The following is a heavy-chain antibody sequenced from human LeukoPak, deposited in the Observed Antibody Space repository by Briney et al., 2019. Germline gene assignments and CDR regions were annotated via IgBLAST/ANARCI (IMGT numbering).Heavy chain of an antibody. CDR1: GFSFSAYA. J-gene: IGHJ6*03. CDR3: AKTAEDLYYYMDV. CDR2: IWYDGSNE. V-gene: IGHV3-33*06. Sequence: PGGSLRLSCAASGFSFSAYAMHWVRQAPGKGLEGVAVIWYDGSNEYYGDSVKGRFTISRDNSKNTVNLEMNSLRAEDTAVYYCAKTAEDLYYYMDVWGKGTTVTVSS.